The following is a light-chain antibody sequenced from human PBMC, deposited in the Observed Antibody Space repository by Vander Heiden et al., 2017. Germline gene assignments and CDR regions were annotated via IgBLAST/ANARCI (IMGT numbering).Light chain of an antibody. J-gene: IGLJ3*02. CDR3: QSADSSGTPWV. CDR2: KDS. Sequence: SYELTPPPSVPVSPGQTARITCSGDALPKQYAYWYQQKPGQAPVLVIYKDSERPSGIPERFSGSSSGTTVTLTISGVQAEDEADYYCQSADSSGTPWVFGGGTKLTVL. V-gene: IGLV3-25*03. CDR1: ALPKQY.